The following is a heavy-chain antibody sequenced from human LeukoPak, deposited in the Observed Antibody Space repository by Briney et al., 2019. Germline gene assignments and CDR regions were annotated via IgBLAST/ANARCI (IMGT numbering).Heavy chain of an antibody. CDR1: GGSISSYY. CDR3: ARSGSYYLNYFDY. D-gene: IGHD1-26*01. V-gene: IGHV4-59*01. CDR2: IYCSGST. Sequence: SETLSLTCTVSGGSISSYYWSWIRQPPGKGLEWIGYIYCSGSTNYNPSLKSRVTISVDTSKNQFSLKLSSVTAADTAVYYCARSGSYYLNYFDYWGQGTLVTASS. J-gene: IGHJ4*02.